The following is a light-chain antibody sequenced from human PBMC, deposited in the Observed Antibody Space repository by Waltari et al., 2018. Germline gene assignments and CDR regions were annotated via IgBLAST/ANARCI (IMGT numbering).Light chain of an antibody. CDR1: SSDIGAHNY. Sequence: QSVLTQPASVSGSPGQSITISCTGTSSDIGAHNYVSWYQEHPGKAPKLMVYEVSNRPSGVSNRCSGSKSGNTASLTISGLQAEDEADYYCSSYISSTTPYVFGTGTKVTVL. J-gene: IGLJ1*01. V-gene: IGLV2-14*01. CDR2: EVS. CDR3: SSYISSTTPYV.